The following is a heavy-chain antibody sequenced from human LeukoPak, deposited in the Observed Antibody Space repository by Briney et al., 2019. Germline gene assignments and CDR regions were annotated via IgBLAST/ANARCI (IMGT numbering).Heavy chain of an antibody. CDR2: IYYSGST. J-gene: IGHJ6*03. Sequence: SSETLSLTCTVSGGPISSSSYYWGWIRQPPGKGLEWIGSIYYSGSTYYNPSLKSRVTISVDTSKNQFSLKLSSVTAADTAVYYCARTGRVSWSGYLHYYMDVWGKGTTVTVSS. CDR3: ARTGRVSWSGYLHYYMDV. D-gene: IGHD3-3*01. V-gene: IGHV4-39*07. CDR1: GGPISSSSYY.